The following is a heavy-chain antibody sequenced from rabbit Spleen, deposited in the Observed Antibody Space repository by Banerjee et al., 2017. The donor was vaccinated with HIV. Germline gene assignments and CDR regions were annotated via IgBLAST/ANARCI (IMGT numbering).Heavy chain of an antibody. V-gene: IGHV1S47*01. Sequence: QEQLVESGGDLVKPGASLTLTCKASGFSFSSSYSICWVRQAPGKGLEWIASIYNGNGDTDYASWAKGRFTITRSTSLNTVTLQMTSLTAADTATYFCMRVWDLWGPGTLVTVS. J-gene: IGHJ4*01. D-gene: IGHD5-1*01. CDR1: GFSFSSSYS. CDR2: IYNGNGDT. CDR3: MRVWDL.